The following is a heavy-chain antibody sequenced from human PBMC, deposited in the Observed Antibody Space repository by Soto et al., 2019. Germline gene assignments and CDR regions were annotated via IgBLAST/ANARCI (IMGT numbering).Heavy chain of an antibody. CDR1: GGSITSFY. Sequence: QVQLQESGPGLVKPSETLSLTCTVSGGSITSFYWAWIRQTPGKGLEWIAYIYYSGTTNYNSTLKTRITTSVDTSKNHFSLMLRSLTAAYSAVYYCARILASPPYYFDYYSDAWGTGTTFTVSS. V-gene: IGHV4-59*08. CDR3: ARILASPPYYFDYYSDA. D-gene: IGHD3-3*02. J-gene: IGHJ6*03. CDR2: IYYSGTT.